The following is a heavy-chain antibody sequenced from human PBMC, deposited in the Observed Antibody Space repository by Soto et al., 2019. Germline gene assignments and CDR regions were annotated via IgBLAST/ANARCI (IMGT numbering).Heavy chain of an antibody. D-gene: IGHD6-13*01. CDR1: GGSISSCY. CDR2: IYTSGST. CDR3: ARDGRAAAGNYHYYYGMHX. J-gene: IGHJ6*02. V-gene: IGHV4-4*07. Sequence: SETLSVTCTVSGGSISSCYWSWIRQPPGKGLEWIWRIYTSGSTNYKTSLKSLVAMSVDTSKNKFSLKLSSVTDAETAVYYCARDGRAAAGNYHYYYGMHXWGQATTLTVS.